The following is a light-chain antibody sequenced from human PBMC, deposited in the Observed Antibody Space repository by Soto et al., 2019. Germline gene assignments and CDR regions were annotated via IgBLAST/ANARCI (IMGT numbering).Light chain of an antibody. CDR3: SSYTSGNPGVV. Sequence: QSALAQPASMSGSPGQSITISCTGTSSDVGGYNYVSWYQQHPGKAPKLMIYDVSNRPSGVSNRFSGSKSGNTASLTISGLQAEDEADYYCSSYTSGNPGVVFGGGTKLTVL. J-gene: IGLJ2*01. CDR2: DVS. CDR1: SSDVGGYNY. V-gene: IGLV2-14*01.